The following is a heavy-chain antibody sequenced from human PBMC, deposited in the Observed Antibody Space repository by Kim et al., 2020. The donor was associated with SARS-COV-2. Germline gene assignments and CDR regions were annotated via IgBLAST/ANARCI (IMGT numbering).Heavy chain of an antibody. CDR1: GFTFGDYA. J-gene: IGHJ3*02. Sequence: GGSLRLSCTASGFTFGDYAMSWFRQAPGKGLEWVGFIRSKAYGGTTEYAASVKGRFTISRDDSKSIAYLQMNSLKTEDTAVYYCTRVQDIVVVPAAMGADAFDIWGQGTMVTVSS. D-gene: IGHD2-2*01. CDR2: IRSKAYGGTT. V-gene: IGHV3-49*03. CDR3: TRVQDIVVVPAAMGADAFDI.